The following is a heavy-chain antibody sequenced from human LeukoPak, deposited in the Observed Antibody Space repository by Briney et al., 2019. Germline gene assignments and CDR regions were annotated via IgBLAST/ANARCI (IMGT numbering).Heavy chain of an antibody. D-gene: IGHD4-17*01. Sequence: SGTLSLTCAVYGGSFSGYYWSWIRQPPGKGLEWIGEINHSGSTNYNPSLKSRVTISVDTSKNQFSLKLSSVTAADTAVYYCARDPMTTVTTSNYWGQGTLVTVSS. CDR2: INHSGST. CDR3: ARDPMTTVTTSNY. J-gene: IGHJ4*02. CDR1: GGSFSGYY. V-gene: IGHV4-34*01.